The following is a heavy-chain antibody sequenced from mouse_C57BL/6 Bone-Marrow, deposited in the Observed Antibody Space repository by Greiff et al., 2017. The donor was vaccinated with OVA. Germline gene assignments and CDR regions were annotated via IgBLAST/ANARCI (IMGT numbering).Heavy chain of an antibody. V-gene: IGHV5-9-1*02. CDR3: TEGGITVPYDY. J-gene: IGHJ2*01. CDR2: ISSGGDYI. D-gene: IGHD1-3*01. CDR1: GFTFSSYA. Sequence: EVHVVESGEGLVKPGGSLKLSCAASGFTFSSYAMSWVRQTPEKRLEWVAYISSGGDYIYYADTVKGRFTLSRDNARNTLYLQRSSVKSEDTARYYGTEGGITVPYDYWGQGTTLTVSS.